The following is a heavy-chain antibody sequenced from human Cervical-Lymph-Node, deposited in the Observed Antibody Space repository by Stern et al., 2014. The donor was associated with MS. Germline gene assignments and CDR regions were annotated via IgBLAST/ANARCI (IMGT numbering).Heavy chain of an antibody. CDR2: IRNNSTHS. V-gene: IGHV3-21*01. J-gene: IGHJ4*02. CDR3: ARARVGDYARSPHLDS. Sequence: EVQLVESGGGLVKPGESLRLSCDASGFTFSHYSINWVRQAPGKGLEWISSIRNNSTHSYYAYSVEGRFTISRDSAKDSVSLHMVSLRAEDTAVYYCARARVGDYARSPHLDSWGQGTLVTVSS. D-gene: IGHD4-17*01. CDR1: GFTFSHYS.